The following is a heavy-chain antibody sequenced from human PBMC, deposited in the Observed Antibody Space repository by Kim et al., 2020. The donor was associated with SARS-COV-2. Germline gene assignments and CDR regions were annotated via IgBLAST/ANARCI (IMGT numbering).Heavy chain of an antibody. CDR2: IWYDGSNK. Sequence: GGSLRLSCAASGFTFSSYGMHWVRQAPGKGLEWVAVIWYDGSNKYYADSVKGRFTISRDNSKNTPYLQMNSLRAEDTAVYYCARDGSSSWYSYYFDYWGQGTLVTVSS. V-gene: IGHV3-33*01. CDR1: GFTFSSYG. J-gene: IGHJ4*02. CDR3: ARDGSSSWYSYYFDY. D-gene: IGHD6-13*01.